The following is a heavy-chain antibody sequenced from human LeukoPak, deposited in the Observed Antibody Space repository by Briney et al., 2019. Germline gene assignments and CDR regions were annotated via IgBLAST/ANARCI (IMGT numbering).Heavy chain of an antibody. CDR2: INPNSGGT. J-gene: IGHJ3*02. Sequence: ASVKVSCKASGYTFTGYYMHWVRQAPGQGLEWMGWINPNSGGTNYAQKFQGRVTMTRDTSISTAYMELSRLRSDDTAVYYCARDSGGYDYVWGSYRFHPHDAFDIWGQGTMVTVSS. D-gene: IGHD3-16*02. CDR1: GYTFTGYY. V-gene: IGHV1-2*02. CDR3: ARDSGGYDYVWGSYRFHPHDAFDI.